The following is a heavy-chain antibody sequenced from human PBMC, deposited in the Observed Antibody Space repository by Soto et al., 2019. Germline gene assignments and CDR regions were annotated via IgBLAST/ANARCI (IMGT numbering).Heavy chain of an antibody. V-gene: IGHV3-21*01. Sequence: GGSLRLSCAASGFTFSSYSMNWVRQAPGKGLEWVSSISSSSSYIYYADSVKGRFTISRDNAKNSLYLQMNSLRAEDTAVYYCARAQYYNFWSGYYFAYWGQGTLVTVSS. J-gene: IGHJ4*02. CDR1: GFTFSSYS. CDR2: ISSSSSYI. CDR3: ARAQYYNFWSGYYFAY. D-gene: IGHD3-3*01.